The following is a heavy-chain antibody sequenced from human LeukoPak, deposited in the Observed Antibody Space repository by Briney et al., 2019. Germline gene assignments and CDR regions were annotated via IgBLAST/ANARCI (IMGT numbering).Heavy chain of an antibody. CDR1: GYTFTGYY. Sequence: GASVKVSCEASGYTFTGYYMHWVRQAPGQGLEWMGWINPNSGGTNYAQKFQGRVTMTRDTSISTAYMVLNRLRSDDTAVYYCAREYYYGSGNYYNRIDYWGQGTLVTVSS. CDR2: INPNSGGT. CDR3: AREYYYGSGNYYNRIDY. J-gene: IGHJ4*02. V-gene: IGHV1-2*02. D-gene: IGHD3-10*01.